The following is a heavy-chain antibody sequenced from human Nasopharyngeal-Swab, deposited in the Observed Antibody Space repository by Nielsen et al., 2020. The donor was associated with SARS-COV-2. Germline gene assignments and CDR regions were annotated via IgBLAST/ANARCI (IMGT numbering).Heavy chain of an antibody. V-gene: IGHV4-34*01. CDR2: INHSGST. Sequence: SETLSLTCAVYGGSFSGYYWSWIRQPPGKGLEWIGEINHSGSTNYNPSLESRVTISVDTSKNQFSLKLSSVTAADTAVYYCARGLRFLEWLFDYWGQGTLVTVSS. CDR3: ARGLRFLEWLFDY. D-gene: IGHD3-3*01. CDR1: GGSFSGYY. J-gene: IGHJ4*02.